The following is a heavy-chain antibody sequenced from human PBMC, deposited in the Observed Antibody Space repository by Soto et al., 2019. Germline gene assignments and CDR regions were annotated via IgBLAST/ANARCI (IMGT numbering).Heavy chain of an antibody. D-gene: IGHD3-22*01. Sequence: GGSPRLSCAASGFTFSSYGMHWVRQAPGKGLEWVAVISYDGSNKYYADSVKGRFTISRDNSKNTLYLQMNSLRAEDTAVYYCAKDWNDRSGYYEAPFDYWGQGTLVTVSS. V-gene: IGHV3-30*18. CDR1: GFTFSSYG. CDR2: ISYDGSNK. CDR3: AKDWNDRSGYYEAPFDY. J-gene: IGHJ4*02.